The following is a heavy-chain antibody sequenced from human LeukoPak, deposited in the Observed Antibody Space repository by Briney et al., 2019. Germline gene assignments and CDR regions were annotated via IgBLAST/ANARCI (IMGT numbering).Heavy chain of an antibody. J-gene: IGHJ4*02. CDR1: GGTFSSYA. CDR2: IIPIFGTA. V-gene: IGHV1-69*05. Sequence: GASVKVSCKASGGTFSSYAISWVRQAPGQGLEWMGGIIPIFGTANYAQKFQGRVTITTDESTSTAYIELSSLRSEDTAVYYCARISDYGGNLDYWGQGTLVTVSS. D-gene: IGHD4-23*01. CDR3: ARISDYGGNLDY.